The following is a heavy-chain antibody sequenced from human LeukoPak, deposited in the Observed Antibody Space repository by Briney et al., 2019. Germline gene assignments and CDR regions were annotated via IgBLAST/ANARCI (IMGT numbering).Heavy chain of an antibody. J-gene: IGHJ4*02. Sequence: KPGGSLRLSCAASGFTFSDYYMSWIRQAPGKGLEWVSSISSSSNYIYYADSVKGRFTISRDNAKNSLYLQMNSLRAEDMAVYYCGRAVSTGTVDYWGQGTLVTVSS. CDR1: GFTFSDYY. D-gene: IGHD1-1*01. CDR3: GRAVSTGTVDY. CDR2: ISSSSNYI. V-gene: IGHV3-11*06.